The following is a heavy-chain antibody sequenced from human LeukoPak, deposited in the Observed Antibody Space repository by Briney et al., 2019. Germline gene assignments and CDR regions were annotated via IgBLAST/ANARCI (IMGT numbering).Heavy chain of an antibody. J-gene: IGHJ4*02. D-gene: IGHD3-9*01. Sequence: GGSLRLSCAASGFTFSSYAMSWVRQAPGKGLEWVSALSGGAVGTYHADSVKGRFTISRDDSKNTVYLQMNSLRADDTAVYYCAKGWSSSWLPYYFDHWGQGTLVTVSS. CDR1: GFTFSSYA. V-gene: IGHV3-23*01. CDR3: AKGWSSSWLPYYFDH. CDR2: LSGGAVGT.